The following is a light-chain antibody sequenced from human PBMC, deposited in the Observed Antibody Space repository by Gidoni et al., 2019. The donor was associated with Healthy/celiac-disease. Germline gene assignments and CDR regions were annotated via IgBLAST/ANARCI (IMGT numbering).Light chain of an antibody. Sequence: QAVLTQPPSVSGAPGQRVTISCTGSSSNIGAGYEVHWYQQLPGTAPKLPIYGNSNRPSGVPYRFSGSKSGTSASLAITGLQAEYEADYYCQSYASSLSGSVFGGGTKLTVL. CDR1: SSNIGAGYE. V-gene: IGLV1-40*01. CDR2: GNS. J-gene: IGLJ2*01. CDR3: QSYASSLSGSV.